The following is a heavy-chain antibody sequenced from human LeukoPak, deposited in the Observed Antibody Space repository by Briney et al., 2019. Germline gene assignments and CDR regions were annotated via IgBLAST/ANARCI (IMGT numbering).Heavy chain of an antibody. CDR2: ISSSGSTI. CDR1: GFTFSSYW. Sequence: GGSLRLSCAASGFTFSSYWMSWVRQAPGKGLEWVSYISSSGSTIYYADSVKGRFTISRDNAKNSLYLQMNSLRAEDTAVYYCARDLNAEGYGPNYFDYWGQGTLVTVSS. V-gene: IGHV3-48*04. J-gene: IGHJ4*02. CDR3: ARDLNAEGYGPNYFDY. D-gene: IGHD5-18*01.